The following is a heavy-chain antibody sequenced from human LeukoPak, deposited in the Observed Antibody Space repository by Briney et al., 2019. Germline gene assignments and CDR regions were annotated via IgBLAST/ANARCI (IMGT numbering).Heavy chain of an antibody. J-gene: IGHJ3*02. CDR3: ARHYYGSGSYSAFDI. V-gene: IGHV4-39*01. CDR2: IYYSGTT. Sequence: WXXTIYYSGTTYYNPSLESRVTISVDTSKNQFSLKLSSVTAADTAMYYCARHYYGSGSYSAFDIRGQGTMVTVSS. D-gene: IGHD3-10*01.